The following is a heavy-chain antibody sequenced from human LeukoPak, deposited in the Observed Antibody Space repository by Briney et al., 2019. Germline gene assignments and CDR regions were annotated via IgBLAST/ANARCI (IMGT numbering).Heavy chain of an antibody. CDR2: IYHSGST. J-gene: IGHJ4*02. D-gene: IGHD3-3*01. V-gene: IGHV4-38-2*01. CDR3: ARQPSRYYDFWSGTHTYYFDS. CDR1: GYSISSGYY. Sequence: SETLSLTCAVSGYSISSGYYWGWIRQPPGKGLEWIGSIYHSGSTYYNPSLKSRVTISVDTSKNQFSLKLSSVTAADTAVYYCARQPSRYYDFWSGTHTYYFDSWGQGTLVTVSS.